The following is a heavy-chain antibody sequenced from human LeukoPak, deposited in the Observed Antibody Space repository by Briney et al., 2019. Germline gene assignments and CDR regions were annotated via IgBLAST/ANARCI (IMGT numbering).Heavy chain of an antibody. CDR1: GGTFSSYA. CDR2: IIPIFGTA. V-gene: IGHV1-69*13. CDR3: ARGRPRVYYYYYYGMDV. D-gene: IGHD3-10*01. Sequence: SVKVSCKASGGTFSSYAISWVRQAPGRGLEWMGGIIPIFGTANYAQKFQGRVTITADESTSTAYMELSSLRSEDTAVYYCARGRPRVYYYYYYGMDVWGQGTTVTVSS. J-gene: IGHJ6*02.